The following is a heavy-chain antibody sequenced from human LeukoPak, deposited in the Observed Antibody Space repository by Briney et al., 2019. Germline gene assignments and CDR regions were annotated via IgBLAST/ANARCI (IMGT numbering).Heavy chain of an antibody. CDR3: ARGDGYNSGFDY. D-gene: IGHD5-24*01. CDR2: MNPNSGNT. CDR1: GYTLTSDD. Sequence: ASVNVSCKASGYTLTSDDINWVRQATVHGREWMGWMNPNSGNTGYAQKFQGRVTMTRNTSISTAYMELSSLRSEDTAVYYCARGDGYNSGFDYWGQGTVVTVSS. V-gene: IGHV1-8*01. J-gene: IGHJ4*02.